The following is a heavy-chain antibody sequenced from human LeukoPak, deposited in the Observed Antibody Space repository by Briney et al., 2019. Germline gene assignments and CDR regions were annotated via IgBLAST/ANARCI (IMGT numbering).Heavy chain of an antibody. Sequence: SETLSLTCSVSDDSITMYYWTWIRQPPGKGLEWIGYVDHTGSTNFNPSLNGRVSISRDTTNNLFSLRLRSVTAADTAVYFCAXXRVSSSTWYSTYYYYFYMDVWGKGTTVTVSS. D-gene: IGHD1-1*01. CDR3: AXXRVSSSTWYSTYYYYFYMDV. V-gene: IGHV4-59*01. J-gene: IGHJ6*03. CDR1: DDSITMYY. CDR2: VDHTGST.